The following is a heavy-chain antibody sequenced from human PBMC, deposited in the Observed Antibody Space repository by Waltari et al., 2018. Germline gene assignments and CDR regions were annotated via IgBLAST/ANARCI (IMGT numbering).Heavy chain of an antibody. CDR1: GFTFSSYG. CDR2: IWYDGSNK. CDR3: ARRGYSGYDEGSYYFDY. D-gene: IGHD5-12*01. V-gene: IGHV3-33*01. Sequence: QVQLVESGGGVVQPGRSLRLSCAASGFTFSSYGMHWVRQAPGKGLEWVAVIWYDGSNKYYADSVKGRFTISRDNSKNTLYLQMNSLRAEDTAVYYCARRGYSGYDEGSYYFDYWGQGTLVTVSS. J-gene: IGHJ4*02.